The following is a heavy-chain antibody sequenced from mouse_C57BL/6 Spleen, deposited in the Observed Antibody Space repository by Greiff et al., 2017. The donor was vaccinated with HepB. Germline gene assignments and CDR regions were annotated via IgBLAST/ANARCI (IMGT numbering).Heavy chain of an antibody. Sequence: DVKLQESGPGLVKPSQSLSLTCTVTGYSINSGYGWNWIRQFPGNKLEWMGYISYSGSTNYNPYLKSRISITRDTSKNQFLLQLNSVTTEDTATYDCARTARIKYWCQGTTLTVSS. D-gene: IGHD1-2*01. CDR3: ARTARIKY. CDR2: ISYSGST. CDR1: GYSINSGYG. J-gene: IGHJ2*01. V-gene: IGHV3-2*02.